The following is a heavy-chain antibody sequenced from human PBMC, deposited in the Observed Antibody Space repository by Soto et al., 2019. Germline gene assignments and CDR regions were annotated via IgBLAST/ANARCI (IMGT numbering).Heavy chain of an antibody. J-gene: IGHJ4*02. CDR1: GGSISSSTYY. CDR2: IFHGGNT. V-gene: IGHV4-39*07. CDR3: ARWVEVSLDYFDS. D-gene: IGHD2-15*01. Sequence: PSETLSLTCTVSGGSISSSTYYWGWMRQPPGKGLEWIASIFHGGNTYYNPSLKSRVTISIDTSKNQFSLHLSSVTAADTAVYYCARWVEVSLDYFDSWGQGNPVTVSS.